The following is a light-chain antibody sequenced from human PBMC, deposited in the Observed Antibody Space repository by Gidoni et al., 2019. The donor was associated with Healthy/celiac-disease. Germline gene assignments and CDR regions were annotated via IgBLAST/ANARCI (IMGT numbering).Light chain of an antibody. CDR1: QSLLHSNGYNY. Sequence: DIVMTQSTLSLPVTPGEPAPISCSSSQSLLHSNGYNYCDWYLQKPGQSPQLLIYLGSNWASGVPDRFSGSGSGTDFTLKISRVEAEDVGVYYCMQALQTPWTFGQGTKVEIK. J-gene: IGKJ1*01. V-gene: IGKV2-28*01. CDR3: MQALQTPWT. CDR2: LGS.